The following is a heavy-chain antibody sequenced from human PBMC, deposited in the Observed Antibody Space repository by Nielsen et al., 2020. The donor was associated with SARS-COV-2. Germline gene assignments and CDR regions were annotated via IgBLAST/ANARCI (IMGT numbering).Heavy chain of an antibody. CDR2: ISWNSGSI. D-gene: IGHD6-6*01. Sequence: SLKISCAASGFTFDDYAMHWVRQAPGKGLEWVSGISWNSGSIGYADSVKGRFTISRDNAKNSLYLQMNSLRDEDTAVHYCARDPPKYSSSSEGDFDYWGQGTLVTVSS. V-gene: IGHV3-9*01. CDR1: GFTFDDYA. CDR3: ARDPPKYSSSSEGDFDY. J-gene: IGHJ4*02.